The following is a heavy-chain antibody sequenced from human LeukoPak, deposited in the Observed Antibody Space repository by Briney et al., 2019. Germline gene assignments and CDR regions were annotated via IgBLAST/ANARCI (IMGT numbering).Heavy chain of an antibody. V-gene: IGHV3-21*01. D-gene: IGHD3-9*01. CDR3: ARDKALYYDILTGPSSNDY. Sequence: NAGGSLRLSCAASGLTFSSYSMNWVRQAPGKGLEWVSSISSSSSYIYYADSVKGRFTISRDNAKNSLYLQMNSLRAEDTAVYYCARDKALYYDILTGPSSNDYWGQGTLVTVSS. CDR1: GLTFSSYS. CDR2: ISSSSSYI. J-gene: IGHJ4*02.